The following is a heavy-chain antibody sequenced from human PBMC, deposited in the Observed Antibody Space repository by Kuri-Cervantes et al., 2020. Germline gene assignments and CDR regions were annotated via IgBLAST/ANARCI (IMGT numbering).Heavy chain of an antibody. CDR1: GFSLSTSGMC. CDR3: AHSCLDPMITFGGVIVPGDNWFDP. CDR2: IDWDDDK. D-gene: IGHD3-16*02. Sequence: SGPTLVKPTQTLTLTCTFSGFSLSTSGMCVSWIRQPPGKALEWLALIDWDDDKYYSTSLKTRLTISKDTSKNQVVLTMTNMDPVDTATYYCAHSCLDPMITFGGVIVPGDNWFDPWGQGTLVTVSS. V-gene: IGHV2-70*12. J-gene: IGHJ5*02.